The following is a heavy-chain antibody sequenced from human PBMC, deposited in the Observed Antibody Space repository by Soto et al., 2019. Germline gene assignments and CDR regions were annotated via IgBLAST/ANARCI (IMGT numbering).Heavy chain of an antibody. CDR1: GGSISSSSYY. D-gene: IGHD3-10*01. V-gene: IGHV4-39*01. CDR2: IYYSGST. Sequence: QLQLQESGPGLVKPSETLSLTCTVSGGSISSSSYYWGWIRQPPGKGLEWIGSIYYSGSTYYNPSLKSRVTISVDTSKNQFSLELSSVTAADTAVYYCARRDYYGSGSYDYWGQGTLVTVSS. J-gene: IGHJ4*02. CDR3: ARRDYYGSGSYDY.